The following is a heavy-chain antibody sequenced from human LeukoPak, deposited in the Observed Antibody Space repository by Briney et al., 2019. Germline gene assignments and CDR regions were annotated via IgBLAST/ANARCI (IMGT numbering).Heavy chain of an antibody. CDR2: MNPNSGNT. CDR1: GYTFTSYD. CDR3: ARDRVVYYDSSGYYRDY. Sequence: ASVKVSCKASGYTFTSYDINWVRQATGQGLEWMGWMNPNSGNTGYAQKFQGRVTMTRNTSISTAYMELSSLRSEDTAVYYCARDRVVYYDSSGYYRDYWGQGTLVTVSS. D-gene: IGHD3-22*01. J-gene: IGHJ4*02. V-gene: IGHV1-8*01.